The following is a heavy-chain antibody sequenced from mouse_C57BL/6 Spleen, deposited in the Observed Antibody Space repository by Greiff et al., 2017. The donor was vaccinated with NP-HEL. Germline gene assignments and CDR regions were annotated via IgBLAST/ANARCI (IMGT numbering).Heavy chain of an antibody. J-gene: IGHJ4*01. Sequence: EVMLVESGGGLVKPGGSLKLSCAASGFTFSDYGMHWVRQAPEKGLEWVAYISSGSSTIYYADTVKGRFTISRDNAKNTLFLQMTSLRSEDTAMYYCARWGIITTVVYYYAMDYWGQGTSVTVSS. D-gene: IGHD1-1*01. CDR1: GFTFSDYG. CDR3: ARWGIITTVVYYYAMDY. V-gene: IGHV5-17*01. CDR2: ISSGSSTI.